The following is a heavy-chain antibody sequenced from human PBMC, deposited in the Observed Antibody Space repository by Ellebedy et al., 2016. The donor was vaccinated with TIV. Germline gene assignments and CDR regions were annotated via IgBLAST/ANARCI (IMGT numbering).Heavy chain of an antibody. CDR1: GFTFGSYA. CDR2: ISGSGDIT. CDR3: AKLSGSSNY. J-gene: IGHJ4*02. D-gene: IGHD1-26*01. V-gene: IGHV3-23*01. Sequence: GESLKISCAASGFTFGSYAMRWVRQSPGKGLEWVSGISGSGDITNYADSVKGRFTISRDNSKSTLYLQMNTLRAEDTALYYCAKLSGSSNYWGQGTLVTVSS.